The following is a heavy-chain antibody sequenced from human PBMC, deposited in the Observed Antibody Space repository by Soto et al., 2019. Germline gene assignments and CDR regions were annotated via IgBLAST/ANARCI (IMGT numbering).Heavy chain of an antibody. J-gene: IGHJ6*02. CDR1: AGSIRSCGYY. D-gene: IGHD5-12*01. V-gene: IGHV4-31*03. Sequence: PSETLSLTCTVSAGSIRSCGYYWSWVRQNPRKGLEWIGNIYYSGNTYYNPSLKRRLTISVDTSKNQYSLDLRSVTGADTAVYYCARDRLLATAGSARHYYRFDVWGQRATVTGSS. CDR3: ARDRLLATAGSARHYYRFDV. CDR2: IYYSGNT.